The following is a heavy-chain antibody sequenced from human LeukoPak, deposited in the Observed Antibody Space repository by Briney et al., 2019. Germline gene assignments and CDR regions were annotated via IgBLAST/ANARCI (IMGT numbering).Heavy chain of an antibody. D-gene: IGHD2-2*01. CDR3: AKDPGVVPAHYFDY. J-gene: IGHJ4*02. CDR2: TGSTGVST. Sequence: PGRSLRLSCAASGFTLSSSAMNWVRRAPGKWLEWVSGTGSTGVSTFYRDSVEDRFTVSRHNYKKPLSLQMNSLRDEDTAVYYCAKDPGVVPAHYFDYWGQGTLVTVSS. V-gene: IGHV3-23*01. CDR1: GFTLSSSA.